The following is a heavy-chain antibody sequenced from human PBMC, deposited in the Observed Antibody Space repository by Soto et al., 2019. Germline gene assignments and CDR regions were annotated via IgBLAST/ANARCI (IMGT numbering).Heavy chain of an antibody. CDR3: ARAPSRDGYNYFDY. Sequence: QVQLVQSGAEVKKPGSSVKVSCKASGGTFSSYAISWVRQAPGQGLEWMGGIIPIFGTANYAQKFQGRVTITADESTSTAYMERSSLRSEDTAVYYCARAPSRDGYNYFDYWGQGTLVTVSS. CDR2: IIPIFGTA. D-gene: IGHD5-12*01. J-gene: IGHJ4*02. V-gene: IGHV1-69*12. CDR1: GGTFSSYA.